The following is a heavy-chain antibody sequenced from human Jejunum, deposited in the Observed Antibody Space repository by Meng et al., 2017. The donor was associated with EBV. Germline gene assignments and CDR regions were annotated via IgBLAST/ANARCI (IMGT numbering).Heavy chain of an antibody. CDR3: ARGGGRPEY. CDR2: IYYSVST. V-gene: IGHV4-59*01. Sequence: QLQMQDSDHGLLNMSECLSLTCSFSGCVISNFYWSWFRQAQVKGLEWIGYIYYSVSTNYNPSLKSPVTISVDTSKNQFSLSLSSVTAADTAVYSCARGGGRPEYWGQGSLVTVSS. J-gene: IGHJ4*02. D-gene: IGHD3-10*01. CDR1: GCVISNFY.